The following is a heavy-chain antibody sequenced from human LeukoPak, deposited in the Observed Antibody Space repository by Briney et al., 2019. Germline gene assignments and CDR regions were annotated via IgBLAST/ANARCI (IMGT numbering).Heavy chain of an antibody. CDR3: ASTERLDY. V-gene: IGHV4-39*01. Sequence: PSETLSLTCTVSGGSISIYYWSWIRQPPGKGLEWIGSIYYSGSTYYNPSLKSRVTISVDTSKSQFSLKLSSVTAADTAVYYCASTERLDYWGQGTLVTVSS. CDR1: GGSISIYY. CDR2: IYYSGST. D-gene: IGHD1-1*01. J-gene: IGHJ4*02.